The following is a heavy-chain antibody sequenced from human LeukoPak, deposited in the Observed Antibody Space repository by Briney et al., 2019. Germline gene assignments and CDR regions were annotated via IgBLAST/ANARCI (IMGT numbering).Heavy chain of an antibody. V-gene: IGHV4-31*03. CDR3: ARDRGGHGDVFDY. CDR1: GGFISIDVYF. CDR2: IFYSGST. D-gene: IGHD4-17*01. J-gene: IGHJ4*02. Sequence: SETLSLTCTVSGGFISIDVYFCPSIRQHPGKGLQWIGFIFYSGSTYYIPSLKSRVTISVDTSKNQFSLRLSSVTAADTAVYYCARDRGGHGDVFDYWGQATLVTVSS.